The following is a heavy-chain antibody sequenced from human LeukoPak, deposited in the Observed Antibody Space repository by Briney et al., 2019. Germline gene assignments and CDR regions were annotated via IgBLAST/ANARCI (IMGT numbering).Heavy chain of an antibody. D-gene: IGHD5-18*01. J-gene: IGHJ4*02. CDR3: ASNLDTAMAGNFDY. V-gene: IGHV1-69*05. CDR1: GGTFSSYA. CDR2: IIPIFGTA. Sequence: ASVKVSCKASGGTFSSYAISWVRQAPGQGLEWMGGIIPIFGTANYAQKFQGRVTITTDESTSTAYMELSSLRSEDTAVYYCASNLDTAMAGNFDYWGQGTLVTVSS.